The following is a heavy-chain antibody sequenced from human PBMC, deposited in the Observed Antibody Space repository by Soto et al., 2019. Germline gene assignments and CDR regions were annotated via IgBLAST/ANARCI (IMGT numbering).Heavy chain of an antibody. CDR3: ARFKGYCSGGSCYLDAFDI. J-gene: IGHJ3*02. Sequence: SETLSLTCAVYGGSFSGYYWSWIRQPPGKGLEWIGEINHSGSTNYNPSLKSRVTISVDTSKNQFSLKLSSVTAADTAVYYCARFKGYCSGGSCYLDAFDIWGQGTMVTVSS. D-gene: IGHD2-15*01. CDR2: INHSGST. V-gene: IGHV4-34*01. CDR1: GGSFSGYY.